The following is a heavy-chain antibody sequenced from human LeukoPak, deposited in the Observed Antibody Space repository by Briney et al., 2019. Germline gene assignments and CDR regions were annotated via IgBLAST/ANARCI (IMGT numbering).Heavy chain of an antibody. CDR3: ARLWDRSSGSYYGWFDP. J-gene: IGHJ5*02. V-gene: IGHV5-51*01. CDR2: IYPGDSDT. Sequence: GESLKISCKGSGYSFTSYWIGWVRQMPGKGLEWMGIIYPGDSDTRYSPSFQGQVTISADKSISTAYLQWSSLKASDTAMYYCARLWDRSSGSYYGWFDPWGQGTLVTVSS. CDR1: GYSFTSYW. D-gene: IGHD1-26*01.